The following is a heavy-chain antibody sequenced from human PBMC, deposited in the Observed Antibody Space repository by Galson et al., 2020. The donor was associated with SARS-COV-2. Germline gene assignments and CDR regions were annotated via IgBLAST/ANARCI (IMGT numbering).Heavy chain of an antibody. D-gene: IGHD1-20*01. CDR3: TRSPYNGRVDFRDV. J-gene: IGHJ6*03. CDR1: GDSVSTNSVG. Sequence: SQTLSLTCALSGDSVSTNSVGWTWISQSPSRGLEWLGRTYYRSKRYHDYAASLRSRITINPDTSKNQFSLQLNSVTPEDTAVYYCTRSPYNGRVDFRDVWGKGTTVSVSS. V-gene: IGHV6-1*01. CDR2: TYYRSKRYH.